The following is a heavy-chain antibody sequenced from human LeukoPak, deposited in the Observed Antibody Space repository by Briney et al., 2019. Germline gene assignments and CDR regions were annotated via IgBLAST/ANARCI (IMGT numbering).Heavy chain of an antibody. CDR1: GGTFSSYA. V-gene: IGHV4-59*01. CDR2: ISAYSGST. J-gene: IGHJ3*02. Sequence: SCKASGGTFSSYAISWVRQAPGQGLEWMGWISAYSGSTNYNPSLKSRVTISVDTSKNQFSLKLSSVTAADTAVYYCARGAARSYSRFAFDIWGQGTMVTVSS. CDR3: ARGAARSYSRFAFDI. D-gene: IGHD1-26*01.